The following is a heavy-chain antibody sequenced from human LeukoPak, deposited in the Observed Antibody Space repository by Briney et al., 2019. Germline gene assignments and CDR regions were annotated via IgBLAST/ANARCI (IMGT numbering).Heavy chain of an antibody. CDR2: INSDGSAT. Sequence: GGSLRLSCVASGFTFSSYWMHWVRHAPGKGLVWVSRINSDGSATSYADSVKGRFTISRDNAKNTLYLQMNSLRAEDTAVYYCARDYNWNPPDYWGQGTLVTVSA. CDR3: ARDYNWNPPDY. CDR1: GFTFSSYW. J-gene: IGHJ4*02. D-gene: IGHD1-1*01. V-gene: IGHV3-74*01.